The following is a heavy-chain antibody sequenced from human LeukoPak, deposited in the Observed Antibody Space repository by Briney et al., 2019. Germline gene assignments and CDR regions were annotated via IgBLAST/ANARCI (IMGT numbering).Heavy chain of an antibody. CDR2: IYYSGST. D-gene: IGHD6-19*01. J-gene: IGHJ3*01. V-gene: IGHV4-31*03. CDR1: GGSISSGGYY. CDR3: AGDPISVAGNVFDF. Sequence: SETLSLTCTVSGGSISSGGYYWSWIRQHPGKGLEWIGYIYYSGSTYYNPSLKSRVTISVDTSKNQFSLKLSSVTAADTAAYFCAGDPISVAGNVFDFWGRGTAVTVSS.